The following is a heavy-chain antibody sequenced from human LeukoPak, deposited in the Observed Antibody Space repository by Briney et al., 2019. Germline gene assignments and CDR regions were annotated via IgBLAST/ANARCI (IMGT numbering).Heavy chain of an antibody. CDR3: ASVRRGFGESSKYYSYYYMDV. D-gene: IGHD3-10*01. Sequence: SETLSLTCNVSGGPINSNIYYWAWVRQPPGKGLEWIGSIYYSGSTYYNPSLKSRITISVDTFRSQVSLKLSAVTAADTAVYYCASVRRGFGESSKYYSYYYMDVWGNGTTVTIS. V-gene: IGHV4-39*01. CDR1: GGPINSNIYY. CDR2: IYYSGST. J-gene: IGHJ6*03.